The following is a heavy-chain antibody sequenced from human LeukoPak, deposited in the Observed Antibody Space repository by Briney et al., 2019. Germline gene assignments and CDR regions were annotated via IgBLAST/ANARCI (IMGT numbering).Heavy chain of an antibody. D-gene: IGHD2-21*02. J-gene: IGHJ6*03. Sequence: GGSLRLSCAASELHAMTWVRQGPGTGLEWVSAISRSGRSTYYADSVKGRFTISRDKSNNTMYLQMNSLRAEDTAVYYCARSCGGGDCYSFPNYYYYYMDVWGKGTTVTVSS. V-gene: IGHV3-23*01. CDR1: ELHA. CDR2: ISRSGRST. CDR3: ARSCGGGDCYSFPNYYYYYMDV.